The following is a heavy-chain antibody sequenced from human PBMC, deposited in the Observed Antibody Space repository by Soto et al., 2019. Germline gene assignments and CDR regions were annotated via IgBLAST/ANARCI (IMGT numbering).Heavy chain of an antibody. J-gene: IGHJ5*02. Sequence: SETLSLTCTVSSGSISSYYWSWIRQPPGKGLEWIGYIYYRGSTNYNPSLKSRVAISVDTSRNQFSLKLSSVTAADTAVYYCARRYCSSTSCYSPGNYFDPWGQGTLVTVSS. CDR3: ARRYCSSTSCYSPGNYFDP. D-gene: IGHD2-2*01. CDR1: SGSISSYY. V-gene: IGHV4-59*01. CDR2: IYYRGST.